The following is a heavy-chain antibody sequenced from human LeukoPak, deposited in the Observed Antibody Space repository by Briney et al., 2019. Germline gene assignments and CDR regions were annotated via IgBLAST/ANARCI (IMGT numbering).Heavy chain of an antibody. Sequence: KTSETLSLTCTVSGGSISSSSYYWGWIRQPPGKGLEWIGSIYYSGSTYYNPSLKSRVTISVDTSKNQFCLKLGSVTAADMAVYYCGAGTDHYYYYYGMDVWGQGTTVTVSS. CDR2: IYYSGST. D-gene: IGHD6-19*01. CDR1: GGSISSSSYY. V-gene: IGHV4-39*01. CDR3: GAGTDHYYYYYGMDV. J-gene: IGHJ6*02.